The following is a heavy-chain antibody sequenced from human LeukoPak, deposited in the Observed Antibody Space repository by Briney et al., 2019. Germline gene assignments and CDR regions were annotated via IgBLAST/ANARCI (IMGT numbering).Heavy chain of an antibody. V-gene: IGHV3-7*01. CDR2: IRQDGSEK. CDR1: GFTFSTYW. CDR3: VRGCGKSSCPYYLDS. Sequence: SGGSLRLSCAASGFTFSTYWMSWVRQAPGKGPEWVATIRQDGSEKHYVDSVEGRFTISRDNAQNSLYLQMHSLGVEDTAVYYCVRGCGKSSCPYYLDSWGQGTLVTVSS. D-gene: IGHD6-13*01. J-gene: IGHJ4*02.